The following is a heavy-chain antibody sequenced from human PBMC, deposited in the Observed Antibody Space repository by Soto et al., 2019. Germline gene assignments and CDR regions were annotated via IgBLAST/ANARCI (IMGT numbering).Heavy chain of an antibody. CDR1: GFSLSNARIG. Sequence: QVTLKESGPVLVKPTETLTLTCTVSGFSLSNARIGVSWIRQPPGKALEWLAHIFSNDEKSYSTSLKSRLTISKDTSKSQVVLTMTNMDPVDTATYYCARALGSGTGYYYGMDVWGQGTTVTVSS. CDR2: IFSNDEK. CDR3: ARALGSGTGYYYGMDV. D-gene: IGHD1-26*01. J-gene: IGHJ6*02. V-gene: IGHV2-26*01.